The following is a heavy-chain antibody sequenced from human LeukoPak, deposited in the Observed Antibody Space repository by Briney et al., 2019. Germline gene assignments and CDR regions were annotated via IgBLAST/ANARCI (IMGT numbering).Heavy chain of an antibody. CDR2: ISGSGGST. Sequence: GGSLRLSCAASGFTFSSYAMSWVRQAPGKGLEWVSAISGSGGSTYYADSVKGRFTISRDNSKNTLYLQMNNLRAEETAGYYCAKGPSSIAAAGNRWGQGTLVTVSS. D-gene: IGHD6-13*01. V-gene: IGHV3-23*01. CDR1: GFTFSSYA. CDR3: AKGPSSIAAAGNR. J-gene: IGHJ5*02.